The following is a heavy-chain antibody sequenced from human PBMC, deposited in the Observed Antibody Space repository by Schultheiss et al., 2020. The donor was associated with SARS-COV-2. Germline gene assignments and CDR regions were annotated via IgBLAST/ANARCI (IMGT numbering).Heavy chain of an antibody. CDR1: GFTFSSYG. Sequence: GGSLRLSCAASGFTFSSYGMHWVRQAPGKGLEWVAVISYDGSDKYYADSVKGRFTISRDNSKNTLYLQMNSLRAEDTAVYYCASSGSYYDVDYFDYWGQGTLVTVSS. V-gene: IGHV3-30*19. J-gene: IGHJ4*02. CDR2: ISYDGSDK. CDR3: ASSGSYYDVDYFDY. D-gene: IGHD1-26*01.